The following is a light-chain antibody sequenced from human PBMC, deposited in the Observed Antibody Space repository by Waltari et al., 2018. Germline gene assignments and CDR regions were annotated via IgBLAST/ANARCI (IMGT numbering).Light chain of an antibody. J-gene: IGKJ4*01. V-gene: IGKV3D-15*01. CDR1: QSVSSS. CDR2: GAS. Sequence: EIVMTQSPATLSLSPGERATLSCRASQSVSSSLAWYQQKPGQAPRLLIYGASSRATGIPDRFSGSGSGTEFTLTISSLEPEDVAVYYRQQNSNWPLTFGGGTKVEIK. CDR3: QQNSNWPLT.